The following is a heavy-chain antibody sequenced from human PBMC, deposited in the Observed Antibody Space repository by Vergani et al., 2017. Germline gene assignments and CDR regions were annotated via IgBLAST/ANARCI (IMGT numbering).Heavy chain of an antibody. CDR2: IYPADSYT. J-gene: IGHJ4*02. V-gene: IGHV5-51*01. CDR1: EYSFGNYW. CDR3: ARHTTYTDS. Sequence: EVELVQSGPEMRKPGESLKISCKGSEYSFGNYWIGWVRQMPRKGLEWMGIIYPADSYTRYSPSFQGQVTISPDKTISTAFLQWDSLKASDTALYYCARHTTYTDSWGQGTLVTVS. D-gene: IGHD1-1*01.